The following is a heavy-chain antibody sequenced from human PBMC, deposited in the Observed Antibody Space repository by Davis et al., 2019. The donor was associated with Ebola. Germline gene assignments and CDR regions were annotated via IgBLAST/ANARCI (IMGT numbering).Heavy chain of an antibody. CDR2: ISGSGYST. V-gene: IGHV3-23*01. CDR1: GFTFSNYA. D-gene: IGHD2-21*02. Sequence: PGGSLRLSCAASGFTFSNYAMNWVRQAPGKGLEWVSAISGSGYSTYYADSVKGRFTFSRDNSKNTLYLQMNSLRAEDTAVYYCAREAGVVTATHYFDYWGQGTLVTVSS. J-gene: IGHJ4*02. CDR3: AREAGVVTATHYFDY.